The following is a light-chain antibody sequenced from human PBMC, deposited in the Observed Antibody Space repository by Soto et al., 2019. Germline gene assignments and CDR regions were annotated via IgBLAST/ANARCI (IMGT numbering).Light chain of an antibody. V-gene: IGLV2-23*01. Sequence: QSALTQPASVSGSPGQSITISCTGTSSDVGNYNLVSWYQHHPGKAPKLMIYEGSKRPSGVSNRFSGSKSGNTASLTISGLQAEDEADYYCCSYAGTSAPYVFGIGTKVTVL. J-gene: IGLJ1*01. CDR1: SSDVGNYNL. CDR2: EGS. CDR3: CSYAGTSAPYV.